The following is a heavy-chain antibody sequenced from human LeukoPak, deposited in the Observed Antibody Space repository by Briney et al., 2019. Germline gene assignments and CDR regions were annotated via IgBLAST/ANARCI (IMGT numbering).Heavy chain of an antibody. D-gene: IGHD3-10*01. CDR2: INPNSCGT. J-gene: IGHJ4*02. CDR1: GYTFTGYY. V-gene: IGHV1-2*02. Sequence: ASVKVSCKASGYTFTGYYMHWVRQAPGQGLEWVGWINPNSCGTNYAQKFQGRVTMTRDTSISTAYMELSRLRSDDTAVYYCARGVLWFGEFTHFDYWGQGTLVTVSS. CDR3: ARGVLWFGEFTHFDY.